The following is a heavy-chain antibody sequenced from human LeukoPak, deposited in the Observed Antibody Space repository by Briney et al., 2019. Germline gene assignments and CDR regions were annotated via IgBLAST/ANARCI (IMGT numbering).Heavy chain of an antibody. D-gene: IGHD4-17*01. V-gene: IGHV5-10-1*01. CDR3: ARHRGYGGYGDAFDI. CDR2: IDPSDSYT. J-gene: IGHJ3*02. Sequence: RHGESLKIFCNSSGNHFNCYWHSLGRQMPGKGLEWMGRIDPSDSYTNYSPSFQGHVTISADKSISTAYLQWSSLKASDTAMYYCARHRGYGGYGDAFDIWGQGTMVTVSS. CDR1: GNHFNCYW.